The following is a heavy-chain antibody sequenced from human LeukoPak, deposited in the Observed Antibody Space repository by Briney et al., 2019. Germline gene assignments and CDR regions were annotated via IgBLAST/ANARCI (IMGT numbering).Heavy chain of an antibody. D-gene: IGHD6-19*01. CDR1: GYTFTSYY. CDR2: INPSGGST. J-gene: IGHJ3*02. CDR3: ARDGKYSSGWITAFDI. V-gene: IGHV1-46*01. Sequence: EASAKVSCKASGYTFTSYYMHWVRQAPGQGLEWMGIINPSGGSTSYAQKFQGRVTMTRDTSTSTVYMELSSLRSEDTAVYYCARDGKYSSGWITAFDIWGQGTMVTVSS.